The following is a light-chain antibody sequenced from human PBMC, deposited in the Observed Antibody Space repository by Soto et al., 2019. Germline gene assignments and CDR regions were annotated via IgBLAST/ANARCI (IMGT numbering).Light chain of an antibody. CDR2: GAS. V-gene: IGKV3-20*01. CDR1: QSVSSSYLAWFQQKPDSSSY. J-gene: IGKJ1*01. Sequence: EIVLTQSPDTLSLSPGEKATLSCRASQSVSSSYLAWFQQKPDSSSYLAWYQQKPGQAPRLLIYGASSRVTGMPDRFRGSGSGTDFTFTISSLEPDDFAVYFCQQYGNFPPWTVGQGTKVEIK. CDR3: QQYGNFPPWT.